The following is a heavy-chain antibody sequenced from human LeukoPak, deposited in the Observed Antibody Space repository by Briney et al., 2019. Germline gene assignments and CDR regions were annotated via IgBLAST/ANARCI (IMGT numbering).Heavy chain of an antibody. CDR1: GGSIISGSYY. D-gene: IGHD1-14*01. CDR3: AINQAPDSNHVEY. CDR2: IYTSGST. Sequence: PSETLSLTCTVSGGSIISGSYYWSWIRQPAGKGLEWIGRIYTSGSTNYNPSLKSRVTMSVDTSKNQFSLKLSSVTAADTAVYYCAINQAPDSNHVEYWGQGTLVTVSS. J-gene: IGHJ4*02. V-gene: IGHV4-61*02.